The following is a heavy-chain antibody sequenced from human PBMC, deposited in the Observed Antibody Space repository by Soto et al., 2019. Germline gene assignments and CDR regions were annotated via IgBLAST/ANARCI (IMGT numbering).Heavy chain of an antibody. CDR3: AKFIVVYGFDEGGFDP. J-gene: IGHJ5*02. CDR1: GFTFSSYA. Sequence: EVQLLESGGGLVQPGGSLRLSCAASGFTFSSYAMSWVRQAPGKGLEWVSAISGSGGSTYYADSVKGRFTISRDNSKNTLYLQMSSLRAEDTAVYYCAKFIVVYGFDEGGFDPWGQGTLVTVSS. D-gene: IGHD2-15*01. V-gene: IGHV3-23*01. CDR2: ISGSGGST.